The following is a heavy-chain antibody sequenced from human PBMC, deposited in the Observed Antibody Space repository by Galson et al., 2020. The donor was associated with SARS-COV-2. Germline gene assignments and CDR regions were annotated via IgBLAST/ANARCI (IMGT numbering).Heavy chain of an antibody. CDR3: ARDQREGLHQGYCTNGVCDYYYDGMDV. CDR2: IHYSGST. Sequence: SETLSLTCTVPGGSVRSSGKYWVWIRQSPGKGLEYIGSIHYSGSTYYNPSLKSRVTTSVDTSKNQVSLKLSSVTAADTAVYYCARDQREGLHQGYCTNGVCDYYYDGMDVWGQGTTVTVSS. D-gene: IGHD2-8*01. CDR1: GGSVRSSGKY. J-gene: IGHJ6*02. V-gene: IGHV4-39*07.